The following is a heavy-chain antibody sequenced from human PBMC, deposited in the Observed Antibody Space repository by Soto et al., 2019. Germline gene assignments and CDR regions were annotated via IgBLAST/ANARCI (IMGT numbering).Heavy chain of an antibody. CDR3: ARVQQGDWNPLDSDDAFDI. CDR1: GGTFSSYA. D-gene: IGHD1-1*01. J-gene: IGHJ3*02. CDR2: ISAYNGNT. V-gene: IGHV1-18*01. Sequence: GASVKVSCKASGGTFSSYAISWVRQAPGQGLGWMGWISAYNGNTNYAQKLQGRVTMTTDTSTSTAYMELRSLRSDDTAVYYCARVQQGDWNPLDSDDAFDIWGQGTMVTVSS.